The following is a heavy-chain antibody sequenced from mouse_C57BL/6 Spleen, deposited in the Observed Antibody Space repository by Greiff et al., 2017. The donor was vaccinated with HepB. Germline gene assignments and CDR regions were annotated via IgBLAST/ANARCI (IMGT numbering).Heavy chain of an antibody. V-gene: IGHV1-69*01. CDR3: ARGGDYDGGARMDY. J-gene: IGHJ4*01. Sequence: QVQLQQPGAELVMPGASVKLSCKASGYTFTSYWMHWVKQRPGQGLEWIGEIDPSDSYTNYNQKFKGKSTLTVDKSSSTAYMQLSSLTSEDSAVYYCARGGDYDGGARMDYWGQGTSVTVSS. CDR2: IDPSDSYT. CDR1: GYTFTSYW. D-gene: IGHD2-4*01.